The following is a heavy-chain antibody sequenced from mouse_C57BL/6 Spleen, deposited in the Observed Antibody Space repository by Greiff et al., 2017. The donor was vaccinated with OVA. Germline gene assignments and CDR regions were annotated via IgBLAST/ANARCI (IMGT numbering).Heavy chain of an antibody. V-gene: IGHV1-26*01. CDR2: INPNNGGT. J-gene: IGHJ2*01. CDR3: ARWDDYGYFDY. Sequence: VQLQQSGPELVKPGASVKISCKASGYTFTDYYMNWVKQSHGQSLEWIGDINPNNGGTSYNQKFKGKATLTVDKSSSTAYMELRSLTSEDSAVYYCARWDDYGYFDYWGQGTTLTVSS. CDR1: GYTFTDYY. D-gene: IGHD2-4*01.